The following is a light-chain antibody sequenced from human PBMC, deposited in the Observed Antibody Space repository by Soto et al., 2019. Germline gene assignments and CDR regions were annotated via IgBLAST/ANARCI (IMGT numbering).Light chain of an antibody. V-gene: IGLV2-14*01. CDR2: EVS. Sequence: QSLLTQPASVSGPPGQSITISCTGTSSDVGGYGSVSWYQQHPGKAPKLMIYEVSNRPSGVSNRFSGSKSGNTASLTISGLQAEDDADYYCSSYTSSGTYVFGTGTKVTVL. CDR3: SSYTSSGTYV. J-gene: IGLJ1*01. CDR1: SSDVGGYGS.